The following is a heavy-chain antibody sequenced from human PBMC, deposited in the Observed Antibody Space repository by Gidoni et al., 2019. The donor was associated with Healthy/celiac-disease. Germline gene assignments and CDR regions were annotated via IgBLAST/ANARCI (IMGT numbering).Heavy chain of an antibody. Sequence: EVQLVEAGGGLVQPGGSVRLSCAASGFTFSSYDMHWVRQATGKGLEWVSAIGTAGDPYYPGSVKGRFTISRENAKNSLYLQMNSLRAGDTAVYYCARSAVTNGDGMDVWGQGTTVTVSS. CDR3: ARSAVTNGDGMDV. J-gene: IGHJ6*02. CDR1: GFTFSSYD. CDR2: IGTAGDP. D-gene: IGHD6-19*01. V-gene: IGHV3-13*05.